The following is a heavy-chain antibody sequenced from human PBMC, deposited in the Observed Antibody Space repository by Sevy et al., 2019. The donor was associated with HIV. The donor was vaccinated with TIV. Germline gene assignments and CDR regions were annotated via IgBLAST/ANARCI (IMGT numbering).Heavy chain of an antibody. V-gene: IGHV3-7*01. CDR1: GFTFSKYW. CDR3: ARDDGNYYFNY. D-gene: IGHD1-7*01. J-gene: IGHJ4*02. Sequence: GGALRLSCAASGFTFSKYWMGWVRQAPGKGLEWVANIKQDAGQKYYVDSVKGRFTISRDNAKNSLYLQMNSLRAEDTDVYFCARDDGNYYFNYWGQGTLVTVSS. CDR2: IKQDAGQK.